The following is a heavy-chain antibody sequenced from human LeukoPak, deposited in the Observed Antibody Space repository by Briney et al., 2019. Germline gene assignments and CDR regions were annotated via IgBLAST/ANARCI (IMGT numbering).Heavy chain of an antibody. Sequence: SETLSLTCTVSGGSTSRYYWSWIRQPPGKGLEWIGYIYYSGSTNYNPSLKSRVTISVDTSKNQFSLKLSSVTAADTAVYYCAREGSSSWFDPWGQGTLVTVSS. J-gene: IGHJ5*02. CDR2: IYYSGST. CDR3: AREGSSSWFDP. CDR1: GGSTSRYY. D-gene: IGHD6-6*01. V-gene: IGHV4-59*01.